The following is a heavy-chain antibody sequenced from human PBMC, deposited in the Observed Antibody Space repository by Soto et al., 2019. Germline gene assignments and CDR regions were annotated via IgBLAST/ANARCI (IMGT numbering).Heavy chain of an antibody. CDR3: AGTTGYSSTENWFDT. D-gene: IGHD6-13*01. Sequence: QVQLVQSGAEVKKPGASVKVSCKASGYTFTSYGISWVRQSPGQGLEWMGGISAYNGNTNNAQKSQGRVAVTTSTPTSTAYMELMNLRSNDTAVYYCAGTTGYSSTENWFDTWGQGTLVTVSS. CDR2: ISAYNGNT. V-gene: IGHV1-18*01. J-gene: IGHJ5*02. CDR1: GYTFTSYG.